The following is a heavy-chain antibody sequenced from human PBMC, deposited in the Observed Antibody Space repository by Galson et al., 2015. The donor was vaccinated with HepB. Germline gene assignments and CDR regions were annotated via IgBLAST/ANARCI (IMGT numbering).Heavy chain of an antibody. J-gene: IGHJ4*02. CDR3: ARDREFYYGSGSHFDY. CDR1: GFTFSSYW. V-gene: IGHV3-74*01. D-gene: IGHD3-10*01. CDR2: INDDGSSR. Sequence: SLRLSCAASGFTFSSYWMHWVRQAPGKGLEWVSLINDDGSSRNYADSVTGRFTMSRDNAKKTVYLQMNSLRADDTAVYYCARDREFYYGSGSHFDYWGREPWSPSPQ.